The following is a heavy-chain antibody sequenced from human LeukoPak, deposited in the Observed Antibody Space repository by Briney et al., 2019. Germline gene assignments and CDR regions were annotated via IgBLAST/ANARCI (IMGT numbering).Heavy chain of an antibody. J-gene: IGHJ4*02. CDR3: VSRPLTAEGY. Sequence: GGSLRLSCAASGFTFSSYWMHWVRQPPGKGLVWVSRINSDGSRTSYADSVKGRFTISRDNAKNTLYLQMNSLRAEDTAVYYCVSRPLTAEGYWGQGTLVTVSS. CDR2: INSDGSRT. D-gene: IGHD6-25*01. V-gene: IGHV3-74*01. CDR1: GFTFSSYW.